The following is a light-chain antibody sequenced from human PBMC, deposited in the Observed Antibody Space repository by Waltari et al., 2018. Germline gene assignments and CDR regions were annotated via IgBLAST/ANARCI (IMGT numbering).Light chain of an antibody. Sequence: QSAPTQPPSVSGSPGQSVTISCTGTSSDVGTYNYVSWYQQHPGKAPKLMIYGVSNPPSVVSDLFSGSKSGNTASLTISGLQAEDEADYYCCSYTTSSTWVFGGGTRLTVL. CDR2: GVS. CDR1: SSDVGTYNY. V-gene: IGLV2-14*03. CDR3: CSYTTSSTWV. J-gene: IGLJ2*01.